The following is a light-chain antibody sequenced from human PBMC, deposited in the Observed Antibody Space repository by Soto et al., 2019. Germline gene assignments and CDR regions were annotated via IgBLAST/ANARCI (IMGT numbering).Light chain of an antibody. J-gene: IGLJ1*01. CDR3: CSYAGSSTYV. CDR2: EDT. CDR1: SSDVGNYNL. V-gene: IGLV2-23*01. Sequence: QSALTQPASVSGSAGQSITISCTGTSSDVGNYNLVSWYLHHPGKAPKLLIYEDTKRPSGVSNRFSGSRSDNTASLTVSGLQTEDETVYYCCSYAGSSTYVFGTGTKVTVL.